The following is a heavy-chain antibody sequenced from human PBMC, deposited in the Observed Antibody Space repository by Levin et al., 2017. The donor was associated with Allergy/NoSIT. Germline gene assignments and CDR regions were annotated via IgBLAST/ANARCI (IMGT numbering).Heavy chain of an antibody. Sequence: GSLRLSCAASGFTFSSYDMHWVRQATGKGLEWVSAIGTAGDTYYPGSVKGRFTISRENAKNSLYLQMNSLRAGDTAVYYCARDRGGYCSSTSCYSNYGMDVWGQGTTVTVSS. D-gene: IGHD2-2*01. CDR1: GFTFSSYD. CDR3: ARDRGGYCSSTSCYSNYGMDV. J-gene: IGHJ6*02. CDR2: IGTAGDT. V-gene: IGHV3-13*01.